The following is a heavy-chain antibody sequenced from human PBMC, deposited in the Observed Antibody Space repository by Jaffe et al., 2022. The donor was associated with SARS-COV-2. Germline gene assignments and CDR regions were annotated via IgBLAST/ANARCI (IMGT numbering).Heavy chain of an antibody. V-gene: IGHV3-48*02. J-gene: IGHJ4*02. D-gene: IGHD6-19*01. CDR1: GFTFSSYS. Sequence: EVQLVESGGGLVQPGGSLRLSCAASGFTFSSYSMNWVRQAPGKGLEWVSYISSSSSTIYYADSVKGRFTISRDNAKNSLYLQMNSLRDEDTAVYYCARSDLRQWRMGTPDYWGQGTLVTVSS. CDR3: ARSDLRQWRMGTPDY. CDR2: ISSSSSTI.